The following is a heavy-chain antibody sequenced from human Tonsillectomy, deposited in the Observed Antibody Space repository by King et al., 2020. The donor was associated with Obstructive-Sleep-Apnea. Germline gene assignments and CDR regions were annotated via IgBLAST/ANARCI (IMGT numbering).Heavy chain of an antibody. CDR3: ARPSGACWVDY. D-gene: IGHD6-19*01. V-gene: IGHV3-7*03. CDR2: IKEDGSEK. Sequence: VQLVESGGDLVQPGGSLRLSCATSGFTFNTYWMSWVRQAPGKGLEWVAIIKEDGSEKYYVDSVKGRFTNSRDNAKNSLYLQINNLSAEDTAVYYCARPSGACWVDYWGQGTLVTVSS. J-gene: IGHJ4*02. CDR1: GFTFNTYW.